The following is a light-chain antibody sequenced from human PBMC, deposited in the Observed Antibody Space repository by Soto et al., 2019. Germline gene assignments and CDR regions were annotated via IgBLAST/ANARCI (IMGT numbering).Light chain of an antibody. CDR3: QQYNNWPPYT. J-gene: IGKJ2*01. CDR2: GAS. CDR1: HSVSSN. Sequence: EIVMTQSPATLSVSPGERATLSCRASHSVSSNLAWYQQKPGQAHRLLIYGASTRATGIPARFSGSGSRTEFTLTISSLQSEDFAVYYCQQYNNWPPYTFGQRTKLEIK. V-gene: IGKV3-15*01.